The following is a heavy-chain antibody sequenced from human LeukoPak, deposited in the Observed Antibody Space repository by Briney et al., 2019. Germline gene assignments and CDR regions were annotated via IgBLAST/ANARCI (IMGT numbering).Heavy chain of an antibody. Sequence: GGSLRLSCAASGFTFSSYAMHWVRQAPGKGLEWVAVISYDGSNKYYADSVKGRFTISRDNSKNTLYLQMNSLRAEDTAVYYCAKDHSSSHGTGFDYWGQGTLVTVSS. CDR2: ISYDGSNK. V-gene: IGHV3-30-3*01. CDR1: GFTFSSYA. CDR3: AKDHSSSHGTGFDY. D-gene: IGHD6-13*01. J-gene: IGHJ4*02.